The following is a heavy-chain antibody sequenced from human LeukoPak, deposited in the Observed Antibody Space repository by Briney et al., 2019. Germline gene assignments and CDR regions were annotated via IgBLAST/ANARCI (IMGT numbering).Heavy chain of an antibody. CDR3: AKGSGHDYVWGSYYYFDY. V-gene: IGHV3-23*01. Sequence: GGSLRLSCAASGFTFSSYAMGWVRQAPGKGLEWVSAISGSGGSTYYADSVKGRFTISRDNSKNTLYLQMNSLRAEDTAVYYCAKGSGHDYVWGSYYYFDYWGQGTLVTVSS. CDR2: ISGSGGST. J-gene: IGHJ4*02. CDR1: GFTFSSYA. D-gene: IGHD3-16*01.